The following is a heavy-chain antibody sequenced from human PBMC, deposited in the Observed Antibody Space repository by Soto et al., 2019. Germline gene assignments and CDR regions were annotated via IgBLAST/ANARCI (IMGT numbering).Heavy chain of an antibody. CDR2: MNPNSGNT. CDR1: GYTFTSYD. Sequence: ASVKVSCKASGYTFTSYDINWLRQATGQGLEWMGWMNPNSGNTGYAQKFQGRVTMTRNTSISTAYMELSSLRSEDTAAYYCARRYYDFWSGIYYYYMDVWGKGTTVTVSS. D-gene: IGHD3-3*01. V-gene: IGHV1-8*01. CDR3: ARRYYDFWSGIYYYYMDV. J-gene: IGHJ6*03.